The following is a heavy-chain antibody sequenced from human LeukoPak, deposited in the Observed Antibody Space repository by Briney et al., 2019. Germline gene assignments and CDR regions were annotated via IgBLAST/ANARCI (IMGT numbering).Heavy chain of an antibody. J-gene: IGHJ4*02. CDR1: GGSVSSGSYY. Sequence: PSETLSLTCTVSGGSVSSGSYYWSWIRQPPGKGLEWIGYIYYSGSTNYNPSLKSRVTISVDTSKNQFSLKLSSVTAADTAVYYCARHSADKQWLPWIDYWGQGTLVTVSS. V-gene: IGHV4-61*01. D-gene: IGHD6-19*01. CDR3: ARHSADKQWLPWIDY. CDR2: IYYSGST.